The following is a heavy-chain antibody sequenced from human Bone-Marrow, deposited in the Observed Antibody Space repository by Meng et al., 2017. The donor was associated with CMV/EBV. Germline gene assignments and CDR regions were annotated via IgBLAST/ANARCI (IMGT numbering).Heavy chain of an antibody. Sequence: GGPLRLPCAASGFTFSSYGMHWVRQAPGKGLEGVAFIRYDGSNKYYADSVKGRFTISRDNSKNTLYLQMNGLRAEDTAVYYCAREVGEPFYFDYWGQGTLVTVSS. CDR3: AREVGEPFYFDY. J-gene: IGHJ4*02. CDR2: IRYDGSNK. D-gene: IGHD1-26*01. CDR1: GFTFSSYG. V-gene: IGHV3-30*02.